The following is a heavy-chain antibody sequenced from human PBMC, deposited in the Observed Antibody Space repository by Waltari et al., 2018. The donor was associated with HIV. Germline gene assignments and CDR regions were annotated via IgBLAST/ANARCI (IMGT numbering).Heavy chain of an antibody. J-gene: IGHJ1*01. CDR3: ARGDYYYYDSSGLDS. CDR1: GGSFNGYY. Sequence: VHLQQWAAGLPKTSETLSLTCAVYGGSFNGYYWTWIRQSPGRGLEWFGEVNDSGDTNYNSSLKSRATMSVNTFKNQFSLKLMSVTAADTATYYCARGDYYYYDSSGLDSWGQGTPVTVSS. D-gene: IGHD3-22*01. V-gene: IGHV4-34*02. CDR2: VNDSGDT.